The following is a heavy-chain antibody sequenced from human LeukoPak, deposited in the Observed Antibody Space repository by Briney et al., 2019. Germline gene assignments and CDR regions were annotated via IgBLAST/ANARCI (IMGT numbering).Heavy chain of an antibody. CDR2: IKQDGSEK. D-gene: IGHD4-17*01. CDR1: GFTFSSYW. Sequence: PGGSLRLSCAASGFTFSSYWMSWVRQAPGKGLEWVANIKQDGSEKYYVDSVKGRFTIPRDNASHSLYLQMNRLRADDTAVYYCSRVSPYTVTTLQYFDYWGQGTLVSVSS. V-gene: IGHV3-7*01. J-gene: IGHJ4*02. CDR3: SRVSPYTVTTLQYFDY.